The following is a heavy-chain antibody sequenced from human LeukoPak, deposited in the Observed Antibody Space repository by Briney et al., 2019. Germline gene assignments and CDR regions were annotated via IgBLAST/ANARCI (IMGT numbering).Heavy chain of an antibody. D-gene: IGHD1-26*01. J-gene: IGHJ4*02. Sequence: PGGSLRLSCAASGFTLISYGMHWVRQAPGKGPEWVAAISYDGSDKYYADSVKGRFTISRDNPKNTLYLQMISLRVEDTALYYCAKGPVSGSRSPLDYWGQGTLVTVSS. CDR1: GFTLISYG. V-gene: IGHV3-30*18. CDR2: ISYDGSDK. CDR3: AKGPVSGSRSPLDY.